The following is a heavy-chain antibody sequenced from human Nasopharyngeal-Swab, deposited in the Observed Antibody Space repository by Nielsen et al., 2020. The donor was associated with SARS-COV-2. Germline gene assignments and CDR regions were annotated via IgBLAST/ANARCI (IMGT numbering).Heavy chain of an antibody. CDR3: ARGELWAGGVIDY. D-gene: IGHD3-16*01. V-gene: IGHV1-2*02. Sequence: KVSCKASGYTFRDYYIHWVRQAPRQGLEWLGWINPNSGGTNYAQKFQGRVTMTRDTSINTVYMEMRSLRSDDTAVYYCARGELWAGGVIDYWGQGTLVTVSS. J-gene: IGHJ4*02. CDR1: GYTFRDYY. CDR2: INPNSGGT.